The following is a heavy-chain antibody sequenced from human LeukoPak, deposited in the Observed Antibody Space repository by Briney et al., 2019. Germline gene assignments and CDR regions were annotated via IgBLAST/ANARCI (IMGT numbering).Heavy chain of an antibody. J-gene: IGHJ4*02. V-gene: IGHV3-66*02. D-gene: IGHD6-19*01. CDR3: ARDRSSGSRVEFFFDY. CDR1: GLTVSSNY. Sequence: GGSLRLSCAASGLTVSSNYMSWVRQAPGKGLEWVSVIYSGGSTYYADSVKGRFTISRDNSKNTLYLQMNSLRAEDTAVYYCARDRSSGSRVEFFFDYWGQGTLVTVSS. CDR2: IYSGGST.